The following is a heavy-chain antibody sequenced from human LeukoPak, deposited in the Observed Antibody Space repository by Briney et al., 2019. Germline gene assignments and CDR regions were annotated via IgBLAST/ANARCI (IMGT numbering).Heavy chain of an antibody. D-gene: IGHD3-16*01. V-gene: IGHV3-11*01. J-gene: IGHJ4*02. CDR3: ARAPGYTYWGYYLDY. CDR2: ISSSGSTI. CDR1: GFTFSDYY. Sequence: GGSLTLSCAASGFTFSDYYMSWIRQAPGKGLEWVSYISSSGSTIYYADSVKGRFTISRDNAKNSLYLQMNSLRAEDTAVYYCARAPGYTYWGYYLDYWGQGTLVTVSS.